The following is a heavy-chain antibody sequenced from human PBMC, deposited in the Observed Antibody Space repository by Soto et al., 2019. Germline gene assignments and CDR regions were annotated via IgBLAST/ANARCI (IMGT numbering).Heavy chain of an antibody. Sequence: VGSLRLSGAASGFTFSTYAMTWVRQTPGKGLEWVAAISGSGTYSYYADSLKGRFTISRDNSKKTVYLQMNSLRAEDTAVYYCAKDQGRGIPGGFDAFDFWGQGTMVTVSS. J-gene: IGHJ3*01. CDR1: GFTFSTYA. D-gene: IGHD3-16*01. CDR3: AKDQGRGIPGGFDAFDF. CDR2: ISGSGTYS. V-gene: IGHV3-23*01.